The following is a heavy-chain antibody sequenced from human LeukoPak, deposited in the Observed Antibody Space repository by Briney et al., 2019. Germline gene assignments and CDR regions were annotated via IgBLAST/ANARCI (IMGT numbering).Heavy chain of an antibody. J-gene: IGHJ4*02. CDR1: GFTFSSHG. D-gene: IGHD4-23*01. V-gene: IGHV3-23*01. Sequence: GGSLRLSCLASGFTFSSHGMTWVRQAPGKGLEWVSTMSISSSPILYADSVKGRFTASRDDSKNTLFLQMNSLRLGDTAVYYCAKDQLPRGKSDYWGQGTLVTVSS. CDR3: AKDQLPRGKSDY. CDR2: MSISSSPI.